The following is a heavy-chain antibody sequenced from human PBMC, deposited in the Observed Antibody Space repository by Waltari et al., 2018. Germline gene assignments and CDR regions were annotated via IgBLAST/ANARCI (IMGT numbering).Heavy chain of an antibody. CDR1: GFTFSSYA. Sequence: EVQLLESGGGLVQPGGSLRLSCAAAGFTFSSYAMRWVCQAPGKGLEWVSAISGSGGSTYYADSVKGRFTIPRDNSKNTLYLQMNSLRAEDTAVYYCAKGEWEPWNFDYWGQGTLVTVSS. V-gene: IGHV3-23*01. J-gene: IGHJ4*02. CDR2: ISGSGGST. D-gene: IGHD1-26*01. CDR3: AKGEWEPWNFDY.